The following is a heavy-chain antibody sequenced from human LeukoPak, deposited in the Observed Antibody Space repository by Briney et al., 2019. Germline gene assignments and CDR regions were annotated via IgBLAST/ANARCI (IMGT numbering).Heavy chain of an antibody. D-gene: IGHD3-22*01. J-gene: IGHJ6*02. CDR1: GFTFRSYW. Sequence: GSLRLSCTASGFTFRSYWMSWVRQAPGKGLEWVANIKQDGSEKQYVDSVKGRFTISRDNGKNSLYLQMSSLRADDTAVYYCARGTRKVVVIGYYYGMDVWGQGTTVTVSS. CDR2: IKQDGSEK. V-gene: IGHV3-7*01. CDR3: ARGTRKVVVIGYYYGMDV.